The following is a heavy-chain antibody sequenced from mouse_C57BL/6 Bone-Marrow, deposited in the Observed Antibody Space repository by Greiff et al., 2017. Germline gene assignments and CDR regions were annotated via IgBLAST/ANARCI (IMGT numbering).Heavy chain of an antibody. CDR1: GFTFSSYA. D-gene: IGHD1-1*01. J-gene: IGHJ1*03. V-gene: IGHV5-4*03. CDR3: ARLTTPVLVV. Sequence: EVMLVESGGGLVKPGGSLKFSCAASGFTFSSYAMSWVRQTPEKRLEWVASLSDGGSYTYYPDNVNGRFTISRNNAKNNLYRQMSHLKAEDTAVYYCARLTTPVLVVWGTGTTVTVTT. CDR2: LSDGGSYT.